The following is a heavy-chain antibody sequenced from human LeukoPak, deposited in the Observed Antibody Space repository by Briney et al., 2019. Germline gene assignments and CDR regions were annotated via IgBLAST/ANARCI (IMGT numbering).Heavy chain of an antibody. CDR1: GFTFDGYG. D-gene: IGHD3-10*01. CDR3: ARVRGGLSYGMDV. Sequence: GGSLRLSCAASGFTFDGYGMSWVRQAPGKGLEWVSAIDWNGADTGYADSVKGRFTVSRDNAKNSLYLHLSSLRGDDTALYYCARVRGGLSYGMDVWGQGTTVTVSS. V-gene: IGHV3-20*04. CDR2: IDWNGADT. J-gene: IGHJ6*02.